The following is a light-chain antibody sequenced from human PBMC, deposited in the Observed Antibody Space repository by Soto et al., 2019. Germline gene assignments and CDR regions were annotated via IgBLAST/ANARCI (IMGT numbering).Light chain of an antibody. J-gene: IGKJ1*01. Sequence: DIVMTQSPDSLAVSLGERATINCKSSQSVLYSSNNKNYLAWYQQKPGQPPKLLIYWASTRESGVPDRFSGSGSGTDFTLTISSLQAEDGAGYYCQQYYSLWTFGQGTKVEIK. V-gene: IGKV4-1*01. CDR1: QSVLYSSNNKNY. CDR3: QQYYSLWT. CDR2: WAS.